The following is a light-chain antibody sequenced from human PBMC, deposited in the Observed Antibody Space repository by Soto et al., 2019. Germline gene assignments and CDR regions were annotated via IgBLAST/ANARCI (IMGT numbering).Light chain of an antibody. CDR1: QDITNY. CDR2: GAS. J-gene: IGKJ3*01. Sequence: DIQMTQSPSSLSASVGDRVTITCQASQDITNYLNWYQQKPGKAPKLLISGASNLETGVPSSFSGSGSGTDFTFIIHRLQPEDIATYYCQQYDNLPFTFGPGTKVDIK. V-gene: IGKV1-33*01. CDR3: QQYDNLPFT.